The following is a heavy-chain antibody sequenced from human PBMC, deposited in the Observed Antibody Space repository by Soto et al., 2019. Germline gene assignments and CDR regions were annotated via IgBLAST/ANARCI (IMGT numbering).Heavy chain of an antibody. CDR1: GGSISSSSYY. V-gene: IGHV4-39*01. CDR2: IYYSGST. CDR3: ARQCGGDCYQNDAFDI. Sequence: PSETLSLTCTVSGGSISSSSYYWGWIRQPPGKGLEWIGSIYYSGSTYYNPSLKSRVTISVDTSKNQFSLKLSSVTAAGTAVYYCARQCGGDCYQNDAFDIWGQGTMVTVSS. D-gene: IGHD2-21*02. J-gene: IGHJ3*02.